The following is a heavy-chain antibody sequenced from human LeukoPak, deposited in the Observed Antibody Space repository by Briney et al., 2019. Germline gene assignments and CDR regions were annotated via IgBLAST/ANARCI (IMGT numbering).Heavy chain of an antibody. V-gene: IGHV3-23*05. CDR2: MNPV. D-gene: IGHD5-12*01. J-gene: IGHJ4*02. CDR1: GFTFSNYA. CDR3: AGRVRGGYDYVGAMGY. Sequence: SGGSLRLSCTASGFTFSNYAMTWVRQAPGKGLEWVSSMNPVYYADSVKGRFAISRDDSKNTLFLQMNSLRAEDTAVYYCAGRVRGGYDYVGAMGYWGQGTLVTVSS.